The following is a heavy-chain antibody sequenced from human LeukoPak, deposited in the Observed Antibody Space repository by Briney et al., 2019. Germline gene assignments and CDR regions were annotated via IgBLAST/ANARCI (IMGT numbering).Heavy chain of an antibody. CDR3: AKDQSAMVRGAYYFDY. V-gene: IGHV3-74*01. CDR1: GFTFSSYW. Sequence: PGGSLRLSCAASGFTFSSYWMHWVRQAPGKGLVWVSRINSDGSSTSYADSVKGRFTISRDNAKNTLYLQMNSLRAEDTAVYYCAKDQSAMVRGAYYFDYWGQGTLVTVSS. CDR2: INSDGSST. D-gene: IGHD3-10*01. J-gene: IGHJ4*02.